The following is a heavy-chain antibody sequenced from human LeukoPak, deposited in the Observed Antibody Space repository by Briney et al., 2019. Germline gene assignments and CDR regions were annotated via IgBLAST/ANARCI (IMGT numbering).Heavy chain of an antibody. CDR1: GYTFTSYD. Sequence: GASVKVSCKASGYTFTSYDINWVRQATGQGLEWMGWMNPNSGNTGYAQKFQGRVTMTRNTSISTAYMELSSLRSEDTAVYYCASDMYYYDSSGYLLGPGQDYWGQGTLVTVSS. V-gene: IGHV1-8*01. D-gene: IGHD3-22*01. CDR2: MNPNSGNT. CDR3: ASDMYYYDSSGYLLGPGQDY. J-gene: IGHJ4*02.